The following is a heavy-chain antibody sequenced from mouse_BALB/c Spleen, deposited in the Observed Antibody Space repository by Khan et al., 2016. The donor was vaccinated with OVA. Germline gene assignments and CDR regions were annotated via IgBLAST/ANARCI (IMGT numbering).Heavy chain of an antibody. D-gene: IGHD1-1*01. CDR2: IRYDGNN. Sequence: EVQLVESGPGLVKPSQSLSLTCSVTGYSITSGYYWNWIRQFPGNKLEWMGYIRYDGNNNYSPSLKNRISITRDTSKNQFFLRLNSVTTEDTATYYWARDYFGSSWYFDVWGAGTTVTVSS. CDR1: GYSITSGYY. V-gene: IGHV3-6*02. J-gene: IGHJ1*01. CDR3: ARDYFGSSWYFDV.